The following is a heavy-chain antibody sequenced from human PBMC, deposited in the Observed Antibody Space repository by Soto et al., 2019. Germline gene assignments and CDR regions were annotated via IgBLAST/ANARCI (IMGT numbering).Heavy chain of an antibody. Sequence: SETLSLTCAVYGGSFSGYYWSWIRQPPGKGLEWIGEINHSGSTNYNPSLKSRVTISVDTSKNQFSLKLSSVTAADTAVYYCARGDRIQIFGVLTPYYYGMDVWGQGTRVAVYS. D-gene: IGHD3-3*01. V-gene: IGHV4-34*01. J-gene: IGHJ6*02. CDR3: ARGDRIQIFGVLTPYYYGMDV. CDR1: GGSFSGYY. CDR2: INHSGST.